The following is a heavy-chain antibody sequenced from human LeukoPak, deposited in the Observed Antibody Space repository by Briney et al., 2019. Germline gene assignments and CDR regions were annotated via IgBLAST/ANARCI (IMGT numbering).Heavy chain of an antibody. CDR2: INADGSTA. D-gene: IGHD1-14*01. J-gene: IGHJ3*01. CDR3: VVVVEPPDSDGFNV. V-gene: IGHV3-74*01. Sequence: GGSLRLSCAASGFTFGNSWVHWVRQAPGKGLVWVSLINADGSTATYADSVKGRFTISRDNARNTLSLQMNSLTIEDTAVYYCVVVVEPPDSDGFNVWGQGTMITVSS. CDR1: GFTFGNSW.